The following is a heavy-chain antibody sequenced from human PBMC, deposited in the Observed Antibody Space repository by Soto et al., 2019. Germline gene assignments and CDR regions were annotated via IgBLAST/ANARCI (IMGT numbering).Heavy chain of an antibody. CDR3: ARHKEWLRFRYVDS. D-gene: IGHD3-3*01. CDR1: GGSISSNTYY. CDR2: IYYNGNT. J-gene: IGHJ4*02. Sequence: QLQLQQSGPRLVKPSEALSLTCTVSGGSISSNTYYWGWLRQSPGKGLEWIGSIYYNGNTYYNPSLKGRVTISGDTSKNQFSLNLSSVTAADTAMYYCARHKEWLRFRYVDSWGQGTLVTVSS. V-gene: IGHV4-39*01.